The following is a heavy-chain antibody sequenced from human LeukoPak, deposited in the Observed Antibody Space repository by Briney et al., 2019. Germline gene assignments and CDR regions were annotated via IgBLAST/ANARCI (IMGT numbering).Heavy chain of an antibody. V-gene: IGHV4-61*02. CDR1: GGSISSGSYY. J-gene: IGHJ1*01. CDR3: AREPNYGDYVLGLFQH. Sequence: PSETLSLTCTVSGGSISSGSYYWSWIRQPAGKGLEWIGRIYTSGSTNYNPSLKSRVTISVDTSKNQFSLKLNSVTAADTAVYYCAREPNYGDYVLGLFQHWGQGTLVTVSS. D-gene: IGHD4-17*01. CDR2: IYTSGST.